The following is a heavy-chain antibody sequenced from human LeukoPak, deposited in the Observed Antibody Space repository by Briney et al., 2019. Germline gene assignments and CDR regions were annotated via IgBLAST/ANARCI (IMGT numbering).Heavy chain of an antibody. CDR2: IGSDGSTT. CDR1: GFTFSSYW. V-gene: IGHV3-74*01. Sequence: PGGSLRLSCVASGFTFSSYWMHWVRQPPGNGLVWVSRIGSDGSTTTYADSVKGRFTISRDNAKNTLYLQMNSLRAEDTAVYYCARERSGSNGYYSAIDSWGQGTPVTVSS. D-gene: IGHD3-22*01. J-gene: IGHJ4*02. CDR3: ARERSGSNGYYSAIDS.